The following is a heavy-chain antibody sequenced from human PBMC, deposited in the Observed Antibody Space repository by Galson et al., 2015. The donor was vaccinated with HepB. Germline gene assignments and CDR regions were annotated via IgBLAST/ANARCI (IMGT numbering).Heavy chain of an antibody. CDR1: GGSISNYY. D-gene: IGHD3-16*01. CDR3: ARRGDGGRAFDY. V-gene: IGHV4-59*01. J-gene: IGHJ4*02. Sequence: ETLSLTCTVSGGSISNYYWSWIRQPPGKGLEWIGYIYGSGSTNYNPSLKSRVTISLDTSKNQFSLKLSSVTAADTAVYYCARRGDGGRAFDYWGQGTLVTVSS. CDR2: IYGSGST.